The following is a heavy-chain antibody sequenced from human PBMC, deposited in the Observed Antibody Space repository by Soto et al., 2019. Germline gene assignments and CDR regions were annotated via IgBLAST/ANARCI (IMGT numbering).Heavy chain of an antibody. Sequence: QVQLVQSGAEVKKPGSSVKVSCKASGGTFSSYAISWVRQAPGQGLEWMGGIIPLFGTANYAPKFQGRVAITADESPSTALLELSSLSSEDTAVYYCARSLNSPVEYGSSSVFGYWGQGTLVTVSS. V-gene: IGHV1-69*01. J-gene: IGHJ4*02. CDR3: ARSLNSPVEYGSSSVFGY. D-gene: IGHD6-6*01. CDR2: IIPLFGTA. CDR1: GGTFSSYA.